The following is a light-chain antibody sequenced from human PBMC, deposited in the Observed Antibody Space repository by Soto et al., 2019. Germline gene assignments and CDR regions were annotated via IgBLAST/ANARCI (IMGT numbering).Light chain of an antibody. CDR1: SNDVGGYNY. Sequence: QSALTQPRSVSGSPGQSVTISCTGTSNDVGGYNYVSWYQQHPGKAPKLVIYDVSKRPSGVPDRFSGSKSGNTASLTISGLQAEDEADYYCCSHAGSYIFLFGGGTQLTVL. CDR2: DVS. V-gene: IGLV2-11*01. J-gene: IGLJ2*01. CDR3: CSHAGSYIFL.